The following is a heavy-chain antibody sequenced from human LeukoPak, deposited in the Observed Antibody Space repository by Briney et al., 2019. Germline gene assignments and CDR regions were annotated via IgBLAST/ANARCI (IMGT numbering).Heavy chain of an antibody. Sequence: GGSLRLSCSASGFTFSSYSMNWVRPAPGKGLEWVSYISSSSSTIYYADSVKGRFTISRDNAKNSLSLQMNSLRDEDTAVYYCARNRYGGYDRDYWGQGTVVTVSS. CDR1: GFTFSSYS. V-gene: IGHV3-48*02. D-gene: IGHD5-12*01. CDR2: ISSSSSTI. J-gene: IGHJ4*02. CDR3: ARNRYGGYDRDY.